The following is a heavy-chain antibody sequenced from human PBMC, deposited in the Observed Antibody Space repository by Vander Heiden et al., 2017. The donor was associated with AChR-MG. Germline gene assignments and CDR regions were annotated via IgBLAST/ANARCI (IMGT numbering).Heavy chain of an antibody. V-gene: IGHV4-31*03. J-gene: IGHJ3*02. CDR2: IYYSGST. Sequence: QVQLQESGPGLVKPSQTLSLTCTVSGGSISSGGYYWSWIRQHPGKGLEWIGYIYYSGSTYYNPSLKSRVTISVDTSKNQFSLKLSSVTAADTAVYYCARDLLRCSSTSCYTDAFDIWGQGTMVTVSS. CDR3: ARDLLRCSSTSCYTDAFDI. CDR1: GGSISSGGYY. D-gene: IGHD2-2*02.